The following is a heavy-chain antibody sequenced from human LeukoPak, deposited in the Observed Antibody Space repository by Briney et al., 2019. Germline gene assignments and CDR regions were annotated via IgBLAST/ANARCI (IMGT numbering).Heavy chain of an antibody. CDR2: IYYSGYT. CDR3: ATLKVPGGFDY. J-gene: IGHJ4*02. CDR1: AGSISSGAYY. V-gene: IGHV4-31*03. Sequence: SQTLSLTCTVAAGSISSGAYYWSWIRQHPWKGLEWIGYIYYSGYTYHSPSLKSRVTISVDTSKNQFSLKLISMTAADTAVYYCATLKVPGGFDYWGQGTVVTVSS. D-gene: IGHD6-19*01.